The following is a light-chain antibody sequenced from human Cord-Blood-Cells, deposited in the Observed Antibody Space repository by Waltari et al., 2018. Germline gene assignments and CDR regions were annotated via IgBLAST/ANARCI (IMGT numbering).Light chain of an antibody. Sequence: EIVLTQSPATLSFSPGERSTLSCRASQRVSSYLAWYQQKPGQAPRLLIYDASNRATGIPARFSGSGSGTDFTLTISSLEPEDFAVYYCQQRSNWPPEFTFGPGTKVDIK. J-gene: IGKJ3*01. CDR3: QQRSNWPPEFT. CDR2: DAS. V-gene: IGKV3-11*01. CDR1: QRVSSY.